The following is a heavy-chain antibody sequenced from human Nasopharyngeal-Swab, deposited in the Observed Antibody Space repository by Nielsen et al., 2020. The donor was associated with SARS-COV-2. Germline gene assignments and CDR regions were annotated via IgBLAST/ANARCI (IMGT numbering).Heavy chain of an antibody. J-gene: IGHJ4*02. CDR2: ISYDGSNK. CDR3: AKDGSPYYDFWSGYFIYPKYYFDY. D-gene: IGHD3-3*01. V-gene: IGHV3-30*18. Sequence: WIRQPPGNGLEWVAVISYDGSNKYYADSVKGRFTISRDTSKNTLYLQMNSLRAEDTAVYYCAKDGSPYYDFWSGYFIYPKYYFDYWGQGTLVTVSS.